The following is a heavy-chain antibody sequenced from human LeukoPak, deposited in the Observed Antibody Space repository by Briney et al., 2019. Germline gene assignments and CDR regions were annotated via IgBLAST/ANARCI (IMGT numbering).Heavy chain of an antibody. CDR3: ARVGGTNYYYGMDV. J-gene: IGHJ6*02. V-gene: IGHV3-53*01. CDR2: IYSDGST. D-gene: IGHD1-7*01. Sequence: GGSLRLSCAASGFIVSSNYMSWVRQAPGKGLEWVSVIYSDGSTYYAESVKGRFTISRDNSKNTLYLQMNSLRAEDTAVYYCARVGGTNYYYGMDVWGQGTTVTVSS. CDR1: GFIVSSNY.